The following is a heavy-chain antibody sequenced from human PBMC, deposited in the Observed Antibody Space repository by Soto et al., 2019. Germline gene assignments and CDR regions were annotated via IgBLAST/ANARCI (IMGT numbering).Heavy chain of an antibody. Sequence: PGGSLRLSCAASGFTFSSYSMNWVRQAPGKGLEWVSSISSSSSYIYYADSVKGRFTISRDNAKNSLYLQMNSLRAEDTAVYYCARDRGMATTNYYYGMDVWGQGTTVTVSS. CDR1: GFTFSSYS. CDR2: ISSSSSYI. J-gene: IGHJ6*02. CDR3: ARDRGMATTNYYYGMDV. V-gene: IGHV3-21*01. D-gene: IGHD5-12*01.